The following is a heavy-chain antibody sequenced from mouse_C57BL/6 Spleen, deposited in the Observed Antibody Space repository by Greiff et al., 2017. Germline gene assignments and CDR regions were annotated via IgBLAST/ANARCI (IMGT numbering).Heavy chain of an antibody. CDR3: ARRGTTVRDYFDY. CDR2: IDPSDSYT. D-gene: IGHD1-1*01. Sequence: QVQLKQPGAELVKPGASVKLSCKASGYTFTSYWMQWVKQRPGQGLQWIGEIDPSDSYTNYNQKFKGKATLTVDTSSSTAYMKLSSLTSEDSAVYYCARRGTTVRDYFDYWGQGTTLTVSS. J-gene: IGHJ2*01. V-gene: IGHV1-50*01. CDR1: GYTFTSYW.